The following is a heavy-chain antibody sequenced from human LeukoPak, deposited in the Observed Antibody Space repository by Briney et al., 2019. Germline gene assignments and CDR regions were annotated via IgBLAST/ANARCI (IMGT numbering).Heavy chain of an antibody. D-gene: IGHD6-19*01. V-gene: IGHV3-33*01. CDR1: GFTFSRFG. J-gene: IGHJ4*02. CDR3: AREWLGIRGTPKPLDY. Sequence: GGPLSLSCAASGFTFSRFGMHGLRPAPGRGLVGLAIIWYDGSNKYYADSVKGRFTISRDNSKNTLYLQMNRLSVEDKAVYYCAREWLGIRGTPKPLDYWGKGTLVTVSS. CDR2: IWYDGSNK.